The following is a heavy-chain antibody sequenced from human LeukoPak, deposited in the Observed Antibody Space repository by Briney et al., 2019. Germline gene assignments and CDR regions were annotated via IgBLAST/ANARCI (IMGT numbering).Heavy chain of an antibody. D-gene: IGHD2-2*01. V-gene: IGHV3-52*01. Sequence: GGSLRLSCAASGFTFSNSLMHWVCQAPEKGLEWVADIKCDGSEKCYVDSVKGRLTISRDNAKNSLYLQVNSLRAEDMTVYYCVRGVGSSTSCYVRAFDIWGQGTMVTVSS. CDR2: IKCDGSEK. CDR3: VRGVGSSTSCYVRAFDI. CDR1: GFTFSNSL. J-gene: IGHJ3*02.